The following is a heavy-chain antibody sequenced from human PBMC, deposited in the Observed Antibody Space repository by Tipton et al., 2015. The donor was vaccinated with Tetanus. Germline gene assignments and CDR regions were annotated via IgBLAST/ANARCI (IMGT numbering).Heavy chain of an antibody. CDR3: VRDRRDLRTSRRREVVLDV. V-gene: IGHV3-33*01. Sequence: SLRLSCAASGFTFRNYGMHWVRQAPGRGLEWVAIVWYDGRNKYYADSVEGRFTISRDSSKDTVYLQMNNLRVEDTAVYYCVRDRRDLRTSRRREVVLDVWGQGTVVTVTS. CDR2: VWYDGRNK. D-gene: IGHD1-26*01. J-gene: IGHJ3*01. CDR1: GFTFRNYG.